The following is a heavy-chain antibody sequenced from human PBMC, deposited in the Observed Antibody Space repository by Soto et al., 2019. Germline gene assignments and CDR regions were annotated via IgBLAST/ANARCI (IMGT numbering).Heavy chain of an antibody. CDR3: ARVGSPRYCSGGSCYSYYFDY. V-gene: IGHV3-21*01. Sequence: EVQLVESGGGLVKPGGSLRLSCAASGFTFSSYSMNWVRQAPGKGLEWVSSISSSSSYIYYADSVKGRFTISRDNAKNSLYLQMNSLRAEDTAVYYCARVGSPRYCSGGSCYSYYFDYWGQGTLVTVSS. CDR2: ISSSSSYI. D-gene: IGHD2-15*01. CDR1: GFTFSSYS. J-gene: IGHJ4*02.